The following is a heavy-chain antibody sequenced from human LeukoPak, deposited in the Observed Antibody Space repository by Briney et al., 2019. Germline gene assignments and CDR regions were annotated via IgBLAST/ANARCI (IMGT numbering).Heavy chain of an antibody. V-gene: IGHV4-39*01. CDR2: IYYGGVS. CDR1: GGSIISSSFW. Sequence: SQTLSLTCTVSGGSIISSSFWSGWIRQPPGKGLEWIGSIYYGGVSYYNTSLKSRVPISVDTSKTQFSLNLNSVTAADTAFYYCASDRIWFGESTNEYWGQGTLVTVSS. J-gene: IGHJ4*02. CDR3: ASDRIWFGESTNEY. D-gene: IGHD3-10*01.